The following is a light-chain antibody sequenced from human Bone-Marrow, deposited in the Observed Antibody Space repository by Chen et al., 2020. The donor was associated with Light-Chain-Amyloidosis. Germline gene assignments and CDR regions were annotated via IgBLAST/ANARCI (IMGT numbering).Light chain of an antibody. J-gene: IGLJ2*01. Sequence: SYELTQPPSVSVSPGQTARITCSGDDLPTKYAYWYQQNPGQAPVLVIHRDTERPSGISERFSGASSGKTATLTISGVQAEDEADYHCQSADSSGTYEVIFGGGTKLTVL. CDR3: QSADSSGTYEVI. CDR2: RDT. V-gene: IGLV3-25*03. CDR1: DLPTKY.